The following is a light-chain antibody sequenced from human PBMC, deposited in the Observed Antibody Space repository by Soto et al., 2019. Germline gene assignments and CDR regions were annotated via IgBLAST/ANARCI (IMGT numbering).Light chain of an antibody. J-gene: IGKJ1*01. CDR3: QQYQSYWT. CDR2: DAS. CDR1: QFISRW. Sequence: DIQMTQSPSTMSASVGDRVTITCRASQFISRWLAWYQQKPGEAPKVLIYDASSWQSGVPSRFSGSGSGTEFTLIISSLQPDDFATYYCQQYQSYWTFGQGTKVEIK. V-gene: IGKV1-5*01.